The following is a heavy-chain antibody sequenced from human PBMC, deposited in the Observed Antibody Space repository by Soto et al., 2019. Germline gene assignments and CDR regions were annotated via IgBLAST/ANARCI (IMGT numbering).Heavy chain of an antibody. CDR3: AKDRYTAMVQEDY. CDR1: GFTFSSYA. D-gene: IGHD5-18*01. CDR2: ISGSGGST. Sequence: VQLVESGGGVVQPGRSLRLSCAASGFTFSSYAMHWVRQAPGKGLEWVSAISGSGGSTYYADSVKGRFTISRDNSKNTLYLQMNSLRAEDTAVYYCAKDRYTAMVQEDYWGQGTLVTVSS. J-gene: IGHJ4*02. V-gene: IGHV3-23*04.